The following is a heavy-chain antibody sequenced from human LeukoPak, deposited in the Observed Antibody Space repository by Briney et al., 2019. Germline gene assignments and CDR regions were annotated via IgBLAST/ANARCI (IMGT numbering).Heavy chain of an antibody. D-gene: IGHD6-13*01. CDR3: ARTHSSSWPHYYYYYYGMDV. CDR1: GGSISSYY. V-gene: IGHV4-4*07. J-gene: IGHJ6*02. CDR2: IYTSGST. Sequence: SETLSLICTVSGGSISSYYWSWIRQPAGKGLEWIGRIYTSGSTNYNPSLKSRVTMSVDTSKNQFSLKLSSVTAADTAVYYCARTHSSSWPHYYYYYYGMDVWGRGTTVTVSS.